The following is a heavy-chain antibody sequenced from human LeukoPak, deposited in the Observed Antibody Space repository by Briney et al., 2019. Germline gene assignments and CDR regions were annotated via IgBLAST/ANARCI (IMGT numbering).Heavy chain of an antibody. CDR2: IIPIFGIA. D-gene: IGHD3-22*01. J-gene: IGHJ5*02. V-gene: IGHV1-69*04. Sequence: PVRVSCKASGGTFSSYAISWVRQAPGQGLEWMGRIIPIFGIANYAQKFQGRVTITADKSTSTAYMELSSLRSEDTAVYYCARRFYDSSGETWGQGTLVTVSS. CDR1: GGTFSSYA. CDR3: ARRFYDSSGET.